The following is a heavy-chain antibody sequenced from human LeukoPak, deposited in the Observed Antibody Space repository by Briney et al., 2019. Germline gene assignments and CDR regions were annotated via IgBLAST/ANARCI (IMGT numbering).Heavy chain of an antibody. V-gene: IGHV3-23*01. D-gene: IGHD5-24*01. CDR3: AKDARDGYNPILYFDY. J-gene: IGHJ4*02. CDR2: ISGSGGST. Sequence: GGSLRLSCAASGFTFSSYAMSWVRQAPGKGREGFSAISGSGGSTYYADSVKGRFTISRDNSKNTLYLQMNSLRAEDTAVYYCAKDARDGYNPILYFDYWGQGTLVTVSS. CDR1: GFTFSSYA.